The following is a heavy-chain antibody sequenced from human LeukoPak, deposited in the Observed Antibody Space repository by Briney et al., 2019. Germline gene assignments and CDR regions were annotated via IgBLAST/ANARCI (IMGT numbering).Heavy chain of an antibody. J-gene: IGHJ4*02. CDR3: AKGDDSSGYYYSDY. V-gene: IGHV3-9*01. CDR2: ISWNSGSI. Sequence: GGSLRLSCAASGFTFDDYAMHWVRQAPGKGLEWVSGISWNSGSIGYADSVKGRFTISRDNANNSLYLQMNSLRAEDTAFYYCAKGDDSSGYYYSDYWGQGTLVTVSS. D-gene: IGHD3-22*01. CDR1: GFTFDDYA.